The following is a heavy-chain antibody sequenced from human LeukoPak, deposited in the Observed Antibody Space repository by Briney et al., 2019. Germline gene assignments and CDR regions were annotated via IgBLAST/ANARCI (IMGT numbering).Heavy chain of an antibody. CDR1: GGTFSSYA. D-gene: IGHD6-13*01. Sequence: SVKVSCKASGGTFSSYAISWVRQAPGQGLEWMGGIIPIFGTANYAQKFQGRDTITTDESTSTAYMELSSLRSEDTAVYYCAGVWSSSWYGGFDPWGQGTLVTVSS. J-gene: IGHJ5*02. V-gene: IGHV1-69*05. CDR2: IIPIFGTA. CDR3: AGVWSSSWYGGFDP.